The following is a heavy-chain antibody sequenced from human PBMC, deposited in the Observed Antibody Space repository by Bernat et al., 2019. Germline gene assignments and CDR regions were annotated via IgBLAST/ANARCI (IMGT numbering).Heavy chain of an antibody. CDR2: INAGNGNT. J-gene: IGHJ6*03. V-gene: IGHV1-3*01. Sequence: QVQLVQSGAEVKKPGASVKVSCKASGYTFTSYAMHWVRQAPGQRLEWMGWINAGNGNTKYSQKFQGRVTITRDTSASTAYMELSSLRSEDTAVYYCARAGGEYYYYYMDVWGKGTTVTVSS. CDR1: GYTFTSYA. CDR3: ARAGGEYYYYYMDV. D-gene: IGHD2-21*01.